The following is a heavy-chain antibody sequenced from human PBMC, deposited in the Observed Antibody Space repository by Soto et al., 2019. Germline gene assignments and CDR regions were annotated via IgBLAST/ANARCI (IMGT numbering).Heavy chain of an antibody. CDR2: ISYDGSNK. D-gene: IGHD3-10*01. CDR1: GFTFSSYA. CDR3: ARSAHYGSGSSSYYFDY. V-gene: IGHV3-30-3*01. J-gene: IGHJ4*02. Sequence: GGSLRLSCAASGFTFSSYAMHWVRQAPGKGLEWVAVISYDGSNKYYADSVKGRFTISRDNSKNTLYLQMNSLRAEDTAVYYCARSAHYGSGSSSYYFDYWGQGTLVTVSS.